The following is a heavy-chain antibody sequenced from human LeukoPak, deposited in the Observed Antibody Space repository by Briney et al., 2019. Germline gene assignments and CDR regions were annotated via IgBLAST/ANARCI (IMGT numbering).Heavy chain of an antibody. J-gene: IGHJ4*02. CDR1: GFTFTSSA. CDR2: IVVGSGNT. Sequence: ASVKVSCKASGFTFTSSAVQWVRQARGQRLEWIGWIVVGSGNTNYAQKFQERVTITRDMSTSTAYKELSSLRSEDTAVYYCAADRGYSGSYYWGQGTLVTVSS. D-gene: IGHD1-26*01. V-gene: IGHV1-58*01. CDR3: AADRGYSGSYY.